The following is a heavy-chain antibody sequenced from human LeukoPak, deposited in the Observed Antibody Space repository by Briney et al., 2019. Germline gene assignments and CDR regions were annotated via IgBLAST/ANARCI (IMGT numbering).Heavy chain of an antibody. CDR3: ARAREPLLYGYYFDS. D-gene: IGHD1-14*01. V-gene: IGHV4-38-2*02. J-gene: IGHJ4*02. CDR2: IYLSGST. CDR1: GFSISSDSY. Sequence: SETLSLTCTVSGFSISSDSYWGWIRQPPGKGLELIGTIYLSGSTYYNPSLKSRVTISLDTSEDHLSLRLSSVTAAGTAIYYCARAREPLLYGYYFDSWGQGTLVTVSS.